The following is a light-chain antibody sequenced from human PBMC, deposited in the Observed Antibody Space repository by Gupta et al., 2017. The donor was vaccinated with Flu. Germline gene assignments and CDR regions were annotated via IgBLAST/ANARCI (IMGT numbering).Light chain of an antibody. CDR2: GAS. CDR1: QSVSSSY. CDR3: QQYGSSPQVT. J-gene: IGKJ4*01. Sequence: EIVLTPSPGSLSLSPGERATHSCRASQSVSSSYLAWYQQKPGQAPRLPIYGASSRATGIPDRFSGSGSGTDFTLTISRLEPEDFAVYYCQQYGSSPQVTFGGGTKVEIK. V-gene: IGKV3-20*01.